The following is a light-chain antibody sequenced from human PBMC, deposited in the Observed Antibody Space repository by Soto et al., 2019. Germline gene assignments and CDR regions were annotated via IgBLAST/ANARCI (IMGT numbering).Light chain of an antibody. Sequence: QSVLTQPRSVSGSPGQSVTISCTGASSDVGGYNYVSWYQEQPGKAPKLMIYDVSKRPSGVPDRFSGSKSGNTASLTISGLQAEDEAEYFCFSFTTTSTHVFGTGTKVTVL. V-gene: IGLV2-11*01. J-gene: IGLJ1*01. CDR3: FSFTTTSTHV. CDR1: SSDVGGYNY. CDR2: DVS.